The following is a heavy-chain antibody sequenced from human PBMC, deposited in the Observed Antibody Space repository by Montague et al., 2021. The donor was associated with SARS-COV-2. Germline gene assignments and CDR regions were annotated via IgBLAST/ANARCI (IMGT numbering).Heavy chain of an antibody. D-gene: IGHD2/OR15-2a*01. CDR2: TSHDDYT. CDR1: GASISSYY. J-gene: IGHJ3*01. CDR3: AGGGSKYGADAFDL. V-gene: IGHV4-59*12. Sequence: SETLSLTCTASGASISSYYWTWIRQPPGKGLEWITYTSHDDYTTYNPSLKSRVTMSIDRSKSLLSLTMTSVTAADTAVYYCAGGGSKYGADAFDLWGQGTMVIVSA.